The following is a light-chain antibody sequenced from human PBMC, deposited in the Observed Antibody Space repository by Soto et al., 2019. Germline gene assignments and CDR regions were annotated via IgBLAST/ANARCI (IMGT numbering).Light chain of an antibody. J-gene: IGKJ5*01. Sequence: EIVLTQSPATLSLSPGERATLSCRASQDINTYLAWYQQKPGQAPRLLIYDASNRAKGIPARFSGSGPGTDFTLTISSLEPEDFAVYYCQQRSNRPITFGQGTRLEIK. CDR1: QDINTY. CDR3: QQRSNRPIT. CDR2: DAS. V-gene: IGKV3D-11*01.